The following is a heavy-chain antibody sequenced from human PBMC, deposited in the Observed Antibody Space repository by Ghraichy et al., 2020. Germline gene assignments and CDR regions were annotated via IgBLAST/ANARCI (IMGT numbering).Heavy chain of an antibody. CDR2: ISSNGGST. CDR3: VKEMATILDY. Sequence: YVSAISSNGGSTYYADSVKGRFTISRDNSKNTLYLQMSSLRAEDTAVYYCVKEMATILDYWGQGTLVTVS. D-gene: IGHD5-24*01. J-gene: IGHJ4*02. V-gene: IGHV3-64D*06.